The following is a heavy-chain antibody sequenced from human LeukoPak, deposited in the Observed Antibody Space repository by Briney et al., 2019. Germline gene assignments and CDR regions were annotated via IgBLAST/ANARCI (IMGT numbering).Heavy chain of an antibody. Sequence: PGGSLRLSCAASGFTFTNAWMNWVRQAPGKGLEWVGRIKSETDGGTTDYAAFVKGRFTISRDDSKNTLYLQMNSLKTEGTALYYCTTDQRGYSGYYFDYWGQGTPVTVSS. V-gene: IGHV3-15*01. D-gene: IGHD5-12*01. CDR3: TTDQRGYSGYYFDY. J-gene: IGHJ4*02. CDR2: IKSETDGGTT. CDR1: GFTFTNAW.